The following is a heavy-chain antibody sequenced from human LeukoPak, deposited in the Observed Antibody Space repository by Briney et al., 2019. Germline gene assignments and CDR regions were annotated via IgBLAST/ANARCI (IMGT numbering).Heavy chain of an antibody. Sequence: GASVKVSCKASGGTFSSYAISWVRQAPGQGLEWMGGIIPIFGTANYAQKFQGRVTITADESTSTAYVELSSLRSEDTAVYYCARVVAARNDAFDIWGQGTMLTVSS. CDR1: GGTFSSYA. CDR3: ARVVAARNDAFDI. V-gene: IGHV1-69*13. CDR2: IIPIFGTA. J-gene: IGHJ3*02. D-gene: IGHD2-15*01.